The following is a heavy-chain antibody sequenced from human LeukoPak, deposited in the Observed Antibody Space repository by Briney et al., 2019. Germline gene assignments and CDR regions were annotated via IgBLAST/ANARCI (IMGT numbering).Heavy chain of an antibody. V-gene: IGHV4-61*02. D-gene: IGHD3-10*01. J-gene: IGHJ4*02. CDR2: IYTSGST. Sequence: SETLSLTCTVSGGSISSGSYYWSWIRQPAGKGLEWIGRIYTSGSTNYNPSLKSRVTISVDTSKNQFSLKLNSVTAADTAVYYCAREVVRGVINYWGQGTLVTVSS. CDR1: GGSISSGSYY. CDR3: AREVVRGVINY.